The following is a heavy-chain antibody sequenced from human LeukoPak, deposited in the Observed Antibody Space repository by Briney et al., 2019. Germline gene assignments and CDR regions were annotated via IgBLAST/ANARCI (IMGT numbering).Heavy chain of an antibody. V-gene: IGHV4-31*03. D-gene: IGHD2/OR15-2a*01. Sequence: SETLSLTCTVSDGSISSGGYYWSWIRQHPGKGLEWIGYIYYSGSTYYNPSLKSRVTISVDTSKNQFSLKLSSVTAADTAVYYCARDSRGSPFDYWGQGTLVTVSS. CDR1: DGSISSGGYY. CDR2: IYYSGST. CDR3: ARDSRGSPFDY. J-gene: IGHJ4*02.